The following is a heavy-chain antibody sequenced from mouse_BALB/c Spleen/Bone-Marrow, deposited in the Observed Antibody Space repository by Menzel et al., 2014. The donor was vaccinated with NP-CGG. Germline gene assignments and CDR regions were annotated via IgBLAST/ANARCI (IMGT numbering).Heavy chain of an antibody. J-gene: IGHJ3*01. V-gene: IGHV14-3*02. D-gene: IGHD2-14*01. CDR2: IDPANGNT. Sequence: VQLQQSGAELVKPGASVKLSCTASGFNIKDTYMHWVKQRPEQGLEWIGRIDPANGNTKYDPKFQDKATITADTSSNTAYLHLSSLTSEDTAVYYCASYYRYDRRFAYWGQGTLVTVSA. CDR3: ASYYRYDRRFAY. CDR1: GFNIKDTY.